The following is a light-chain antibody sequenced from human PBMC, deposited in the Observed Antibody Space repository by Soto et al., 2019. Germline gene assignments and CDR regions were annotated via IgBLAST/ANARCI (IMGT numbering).Light chain of an antibody. CDR1: QSVGRNY. J-gene: IGKJ1*01. Sequence: EIVLTQFPGTLSFSPGERATLSCRASQSVGRNYVAWYQQKPGQAPRVIIYAASNRASGIPDRFSGSGSGSDFTLSISRLEPEDFAVYYCQQYGTSPWAFGQGTKVAIK. CDR2: AAS. V-gene: IGKV3-20*01. CDR3: QQYGTSPWA.